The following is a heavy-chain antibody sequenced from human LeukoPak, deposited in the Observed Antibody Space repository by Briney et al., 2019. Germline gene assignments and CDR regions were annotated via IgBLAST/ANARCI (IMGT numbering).Heavy chain of an antibody. V-gene: IGHV4-4*09. CDR2: IFSSGST. CDR1: GVSLSPYY. CDR3: ARRQIYFDY. Sequence: PSETLSLTCSVSGVSLSPYYWSWLRQPPGKGLEWIGYIFSSGSTNYNPSLKSRVTISVDTSRNRFSLKLSSVTAADTAVYYCARRQIYFDYWGQGTLVTVSS. J-gene: IGHJ4*02.